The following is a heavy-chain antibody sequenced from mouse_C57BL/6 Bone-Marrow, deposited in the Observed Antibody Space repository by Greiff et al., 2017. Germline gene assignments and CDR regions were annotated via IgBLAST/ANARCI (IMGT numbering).Heavy chain of an antibody. CDR1: GYTFTSYG. J-gene: IGHJ2*01. CDR2: IYPRSGNT. CDR3: ARGRITTVVANFDY. D-gene: IGHD1-1*01. Sequence: QVQLQQSGAELARPGASVKLSCKASGYTFTSYGISWVKQRTGQGLEWIGEIYPRSGNTYYTEKFKGKATLTADKSSSTAYMELRSLTSEDSAVYFCARGRITTVVANFDYWGQGTTLTVSS. V-gene: IGHV1-81*01.